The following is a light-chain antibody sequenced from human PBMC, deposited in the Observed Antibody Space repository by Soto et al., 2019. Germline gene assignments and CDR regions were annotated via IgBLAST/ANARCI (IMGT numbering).Light chain of an antibody. J-gene: IGLJ1*01. CDR3: CSYSSSSALPYV. V-gene: IGLV2-14*01. Sequence: QSALTQPASVSGSPGQSIAISCTGTSNDVGDYNYVSWYQQYPGKAPKLIIHDVTTRPSGVSGRFAGSKSGNTASLTISGLQPEDEADDYCCSYSSSSALPYVFGTGTKLTVL. CDR1: SNDVGDYNY. CDR2: DVT.